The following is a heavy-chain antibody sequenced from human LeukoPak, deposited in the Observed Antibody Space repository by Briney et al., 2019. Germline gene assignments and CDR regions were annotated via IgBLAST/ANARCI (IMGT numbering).Heavy chain of an antibody. D-gene: IGHD1-26*01. J-gene: IGHJ3*02. CDR3: ARAGRGELLGRGAFDI. Sequence: ASVKVSCKASGYTFTSYGISWVRQAPGQGLEWMGWISGYNGYTNYAQKLQGRVTMTTDTSTSTVNMELRSLRSDDTAVYYCARAGRGELLGRGAFDIWGQGTLVTVSS. CDR1: GYTFTSYG. CDR2: ISGYNGYT. V-gene: IGHV1-18*01.